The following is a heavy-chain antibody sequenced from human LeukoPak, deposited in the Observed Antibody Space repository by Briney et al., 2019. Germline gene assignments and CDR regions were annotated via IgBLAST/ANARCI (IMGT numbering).Heavy chain of an antibody. Sequence: GGSLRLSCAASGFTFSSYWMSWVRQAPGKGLEWVANIKQDGSEKYYVDSVKGRFTISRDNAKNSLYLQMNSLRAEDTAVYYCARMADGDYGDSRMYYFDYWGHGTLVTVSS. V-gene: IGHV3-7*01. D-gene: IGHD4-17*01. CDR3: ARMADGDYGDSRMYYFDY. J-gene: IGHJ4*01. CDR2: IKQDGSEK. CDR1: GFTFSSYW.